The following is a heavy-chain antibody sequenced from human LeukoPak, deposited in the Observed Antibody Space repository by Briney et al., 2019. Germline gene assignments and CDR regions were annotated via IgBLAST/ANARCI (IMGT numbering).Heavy chain of an antibody. Sequence: PSETLSLTCTVSGGSISGAGYSWGWIRQPPGKGLEWIGSVYYSGNTDYNPSLKSRLTMSVDTTKKQFLLRLRSVTAADTAVYYCARRPGGYYGLGSRLDNWGQGTLVTVSP. CDR2: VYYSGNT. J-gene: IGHJ4*02. CDR3: ARRPGGYYGLGSRLDN. CDR1: GGSISGAGYS. D-gene: IGHD3-10*01. V-gene: IGHV4-39*01.